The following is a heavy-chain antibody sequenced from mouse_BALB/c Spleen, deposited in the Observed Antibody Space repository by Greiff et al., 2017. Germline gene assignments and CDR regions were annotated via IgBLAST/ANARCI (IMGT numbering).Heavy chain of an antibody. J-gene: IGHJ3*01. CDR1: GFSFSSYA. CDR3: ARDRARGFAY. D-gene: IGHD3-1*01. V-gene: IGHV5-9-4*01. Sequence: EVHLVESGGGLVTPGGSLKLSCAASGFSFSSYAMSWVRQPPEKRLEWVAEISSGGSYTYYPDTVTGRFTISRDNAKNTLYLEMSSLRSEDTALYYCARDRARGFAYWGQGTQVTVSA. CDR2: ISSGGSYT.